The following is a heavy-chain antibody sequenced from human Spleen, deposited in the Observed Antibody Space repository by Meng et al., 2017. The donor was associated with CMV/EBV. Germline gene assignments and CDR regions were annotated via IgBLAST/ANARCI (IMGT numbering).Heavy chain of an antibody. CDR2: IKHSGST. CDR1: GGSFSGYY. CDR3: ARFIVVVPAAKGRWFDP. Sequence: QGPPQQWGAGLLKPSETLSLTCAVYGGSFSGYYWSWIRQPPGKGLEWIGEIKHSGSTNYNPSLKSRVTISVDTSKNQFSLKLSSVTAADTAVYYCARFIVVVPAAKGRWFDPWGLGTLVTVSS. D-gene: IGHD2-2*01. J-gene: IGHJ5*02. V-gene: IGHV4-34*01.